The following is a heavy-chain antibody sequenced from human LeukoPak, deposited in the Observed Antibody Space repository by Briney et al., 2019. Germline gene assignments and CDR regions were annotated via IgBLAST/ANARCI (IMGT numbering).Heavy chain of an antibody. CDR3: ARRWSGSYPPQR. V-gene: IGHV4-39*01. CDR1: GDSITSSSYY. D-gene: IGHD3-3*01. Sequence: SETLSLTCSVAGDSITSSSYYWAWIRQPPGKGLDWIGNIDFRGTTYYNPSLTGRATISLDRPRNQISLRLTSVTAAGTAVYYCARRWSGSYPPQRRGQGTRVHVS. CDR2: IDFRGTT. J-gene: IGHJ4*03.